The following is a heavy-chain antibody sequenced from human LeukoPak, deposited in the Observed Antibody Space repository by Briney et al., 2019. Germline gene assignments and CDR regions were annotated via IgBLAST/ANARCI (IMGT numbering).Heavy chain of an antibody. V-gene: IGHV1-2*02. CDR2: INPNSGGT. J-gene: IGHJ4*02. D-gene: IGHD3-22*01. CDR1: GYTFTSYD. Sequence: ASVKVSCKASGYTFTSYDINWVRQATGQGLEWMGWINPNSGGTNYAQKFQGRVTMTRDTSISTAYMELSRLRSDDTAVYYCARDRYYYDSSGSHLDYWGQGTLVTVSS. CDR3: ARDRYYYDSSGSHLDY.